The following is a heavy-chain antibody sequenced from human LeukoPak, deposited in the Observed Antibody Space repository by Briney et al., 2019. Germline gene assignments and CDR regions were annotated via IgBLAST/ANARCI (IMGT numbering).Heavy chain of an antibody. J-gene: IGHJ4*02. V-gene: IGHV3-23*01. Sequence: PGASLRLSCAASGFTFSNYAMSWVRQAPGKGLEWVSAITGSGGNTYYEDSVKGRFTISRDNSKNTVFLQMNSLRAEDTAVYYCAKWGDYDVLTGYYVSDYWGQGTLVTVSS. CDR3: AKWGDYDVLTGYYVSDY. D-gene: IGHD3-9*01. CDR2: ITGSGGNT. CDR1: GFTFSNYA.